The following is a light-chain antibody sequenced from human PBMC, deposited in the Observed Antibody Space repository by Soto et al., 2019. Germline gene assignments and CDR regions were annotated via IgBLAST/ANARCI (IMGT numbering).Light chain of an antibody. CDR3: CSYAGRSTYVV. V-gene: IGLV2-23*01. CDR1: SSDVGSYNL. J-gene: IGLJ2*01. Sequence: QAVLTQPASVSGSPGQSITISCTGTSSDVGSYNLVSWYQQHPGKAPKLMIYEGSKRPSGVSNRFSGSKSGNTASLTISGLQAEDEADYCCCSYAGRSTYVVFGGGTKLTVL. CDR2: EGS.